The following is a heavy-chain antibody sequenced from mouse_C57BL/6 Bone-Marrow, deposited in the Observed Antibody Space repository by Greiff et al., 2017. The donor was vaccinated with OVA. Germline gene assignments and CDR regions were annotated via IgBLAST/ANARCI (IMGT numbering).Heavy chain of an antibody. V-gene: IGHV5-17*01. J-gene: IGHJ3*01. CDR1: GFTFSDYG. CDR3: ARDYGNPFAY. D-gene: IGHD2-1*01. Sequence: EVNLVESGGGLVKPGGSLKLSCAASGFTFSDYGMHWVRQAPEKGLEWVAYISSGSSTIYYADTVKGRFTISRDNAKNTLFLQMTSLRSEDTAMYYCARDYGNPFAYWGQGTLVTVSA. CDR2: ISSGSSTI.